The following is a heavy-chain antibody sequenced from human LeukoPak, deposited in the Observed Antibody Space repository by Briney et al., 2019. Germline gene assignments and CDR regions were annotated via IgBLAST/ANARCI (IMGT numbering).Heavy chain of an antibody. CDR1: GGSIRSYY. V-gene: IGHV4-59*01. D-gene: IGHD3-22*01. J-gene: IGHJ4*02. CDR2: IYYSGST. Sequence: SETLSLTCTVSGGSIRSYYWSWIRQPPGKGLEWIGYIYYSGSTNYNSSLKSRVTISVDTSKNQFSLKLSSVTAADTAVYYCARDLSPDYYDSSGYYYGALGYWGQGTLVTVSS. CDR3: ARDLSPDYYDSSGYYYGALGY.